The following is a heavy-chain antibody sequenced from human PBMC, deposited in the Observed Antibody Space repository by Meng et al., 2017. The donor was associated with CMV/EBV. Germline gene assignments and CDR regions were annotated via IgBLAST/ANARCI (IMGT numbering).Heavy chain of an antibody. CDR1: GDSFSNYS. D-gene: IGHD2/OR15-2a*01. J-gene: IGHJ6*02. CDR3: ARSNYCNTIPCSLLRAYYYYGLDV. Sequence: SETLSLTCAVYGDSFSNYSWNWVRQPPGKGLEWVGEINNKASTNYNPSLTSRVTMSVDTSKNQFSLKLTSVTAADTAVYYFARSNYCNTIPCSLLRAYYYYGLDVWGQGTTVTVSS. V-gene: IGHV4-34*01. CDR2: INNKAST.